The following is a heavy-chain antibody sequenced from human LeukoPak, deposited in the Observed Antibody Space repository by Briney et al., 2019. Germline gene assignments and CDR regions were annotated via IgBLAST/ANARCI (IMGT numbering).Heavy chain of an antibody. CDR3: ARASSVLTGFDY. CDR2: ISYDGSNK. CDR1: GFTFSSYA. J-gene: IGHJ4*02. Sequence: PGRSLRLSCAASGFTFSSYAMHWVRQAPGKGLDWVAVISYDGSNKYYADSVKGRFTISRDNSKNTLYLQINSLRAEDTAMYYCARASSVLTGFDYWGQGTLVTVSS. D-gene: IGHD1-14*01. V-gene: IGHV3-30-3*01.